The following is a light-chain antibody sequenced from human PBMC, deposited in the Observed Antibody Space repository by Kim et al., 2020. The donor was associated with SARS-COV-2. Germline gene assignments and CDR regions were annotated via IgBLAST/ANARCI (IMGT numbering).Light chain of an antibody. Sequence: GKTVTISCTRSSGSIASNYVQWYQQRPGSAPTTVIYEDNQRPSGLPDRFSGSIDSSSNSASLTISGLKTEDEADYYCQSYDSSNYVFGTGTKVTVL. CDR1: SGSIASNY. J-gene: IGLJ1*01. CDR2: EDN. V-gene: IGLV6-57*03. CDR3: QSYDSSNYV.